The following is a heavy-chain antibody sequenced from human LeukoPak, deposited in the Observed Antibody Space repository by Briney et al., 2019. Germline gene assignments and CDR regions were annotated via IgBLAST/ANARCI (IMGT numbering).Heavy chain of an antibody. V-gene: IGHV4-39*01. CDR1: GGSISSSSYY. D-gene: IGHD3-10*01. CDR2: IYYSGST. Sequence: SETLSLTCTVSGGSISSSSYYWGWIRPPPGKGLEWIGSIYYSGSTYYNPSLKSRVTISVDTSKNQFSLKLSSVTAADTAVYYCARQTNYGSGSYYSNNWFDPWGQGTLVTVSS. CDR3: ARQTNYGSGSYYSNNWFDP. J-gene: IGHJ5*02.